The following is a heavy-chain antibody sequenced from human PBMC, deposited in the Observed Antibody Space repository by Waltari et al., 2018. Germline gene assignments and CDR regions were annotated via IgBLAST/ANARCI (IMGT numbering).Heavy chain of an antibody. CDR2: IKTDGRGT. CDR1: GFTFSSSC. D-gene: IGHD6-13*01. CDR3: AIGGVETSWYWRY. J-gene: IGHJ4*02. Sequence: EVQVVESGGGLVQPGGSLRLSCAASGFTFSSSCLTWVRQAQGKGLEWVANIKTDGRGTYYVDSVKCRFTISRDNTKNSLYLKMSSLRAEDTAVYYCAIGGVETSWYWRYWGQGTLVTVSS. V-gene: IGHV3-7*01.